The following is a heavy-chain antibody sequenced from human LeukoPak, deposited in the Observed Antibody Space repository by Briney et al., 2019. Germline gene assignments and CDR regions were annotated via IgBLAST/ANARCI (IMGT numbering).Heavy chain of an antibody. J-gene: IGHJ4*02. CDR3: VKAAGSWYGYFDY. CDR2: ISNNGDST. D-gene: IGHD6-13*01. CDR1: GFTFSNYA. Sequence: PGGSLRLSCSASGFTFSNYAIHWVRQAPGKGLEYVSTISNNGDSTNYADSVEGRFTTSRDNSKNTLYLQMSGLRPEDTAVYYCVKAAGSWYGYFDYWGQGTLVTVSS. V-gene: IGHV3-64D*06.